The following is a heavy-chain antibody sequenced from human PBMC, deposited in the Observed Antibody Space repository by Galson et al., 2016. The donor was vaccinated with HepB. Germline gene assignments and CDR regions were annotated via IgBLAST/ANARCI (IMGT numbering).Heavy chain of an antibody. CDR3: ARGRVPAALYRRGRYFDL. CDR1: GGSFTSYS. Sequence: SETLSLTCAVYGGSFTSYSWTWVRQTPGKGLEWIAEINHSGSANYSTSLKSRVSISIDTSKNQFSLNLTSVTAEDTAVLYSARGRVPAALYRRGRYFDLWGHGTLVTVSS. D-gene: IGHD2-2*01. J-gene: IGHJ2*01. V-gene: IGHV4-34*01. CDR2: INHSGSA.